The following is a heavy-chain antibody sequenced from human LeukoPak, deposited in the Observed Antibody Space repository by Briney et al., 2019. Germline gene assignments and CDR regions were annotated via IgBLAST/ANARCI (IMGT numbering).Heavy chain of an antibody. CDR3: AREDYGDYGGCFDY. CDR1: GYNFTSDW. CDR2: IYPGDSET. V-gene: IGHV5-51*01. J-gene: IGHJ4*02. D-gene: IGHD4-17*01. Sequence: GESLKISCKGSGYNFTSDWIGWVRQMPGKGLEWMGIIYPGDSETRYSPSFQGRVTISADKSISTAYLQWSSLKASDTAMYYCAREDYGDYGGCFDYWGQGTLVTVSS.